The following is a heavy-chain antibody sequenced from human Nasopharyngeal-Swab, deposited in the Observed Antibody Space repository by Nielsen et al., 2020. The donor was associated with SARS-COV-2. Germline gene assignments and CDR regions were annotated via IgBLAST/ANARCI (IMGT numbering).Heavy chain of an antibody. CDR1: GFKFDEYA. J-gene: IGHJ6*02. V-gene: IGHV3-9*01. CDR3: ARGSGSEWFYYYGMDV. CDR2: ISWNSDSM. Sequence: SLKISCAASGFKFDEYAMSWVRQAPGKGLEWVSSISWNSDSMNYVDSVKGRFTISRDNAKNSLYLQMNSLTEEDTAFYYCARGSGSEWFYYYGMDVWGQGTTVTVSS. D-gene: IGHD2-21*01.